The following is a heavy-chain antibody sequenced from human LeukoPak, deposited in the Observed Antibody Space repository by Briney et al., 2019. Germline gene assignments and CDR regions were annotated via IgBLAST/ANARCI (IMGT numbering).Heavy chain of an antibody. Sequence: SETLSLTCTVSGGSISSSSYYWGWIRQPPGKGLEWIGSIYYSGSTYYNPSLKSRVTISVDTSKNQFSLKLSSVTAADTAVYYCARDGRSGPYYYYYYMDVWGKGTTVTVSS. CDR3: ARDGRSGPYYYYYYMDV. CDR2: IYYSGST. J-gene: IGHJ6*03. V-gene: IGHV4-39*07. D-gene: IGHD3-10*01. CDR1: GGSISSSSYY.